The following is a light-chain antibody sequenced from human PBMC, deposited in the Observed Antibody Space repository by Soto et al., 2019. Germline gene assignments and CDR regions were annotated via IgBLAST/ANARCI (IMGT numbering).Light chain of an antibody. CDR1: SSDVGGYNY. Sequence: QSALTQPPSASGSPGQSVTISCTGTSSDVGGYNYVSWYQQHPGKAPKLMIYEVSKRPSGVTDRLSGSKSGNAASLTVSGLQALDEADYYPSLYAGSNTWVLLGGTKL. V-gene: IGLV2-8*01. CDR2: EVS. CDR3: SLYAGSNTWV. J-gene: IGLJ3*02.